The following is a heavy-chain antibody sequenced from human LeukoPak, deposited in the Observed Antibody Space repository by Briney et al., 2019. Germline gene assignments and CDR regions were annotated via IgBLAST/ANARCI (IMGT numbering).Heavy chain of an antibody. V-gene: IGHV4-34*01. D-gene: IGHD4-17*01. CDR1: GGSFSGYY. Sequence: PSETLSLTCAVYGGSFSGYYWSWLRQPPGKGLEWIGEINHSGSTNYNPSLKSRVTISVDTSKNQFSLKLSSVTAADTAVYYCARDPRAVTTKFGPSFDYWGQGTLVTVSS. CDR2: INHSGST. J-gene: IGHJ4*02. CDR3: ARDPRAVTTKFGPSFDY.